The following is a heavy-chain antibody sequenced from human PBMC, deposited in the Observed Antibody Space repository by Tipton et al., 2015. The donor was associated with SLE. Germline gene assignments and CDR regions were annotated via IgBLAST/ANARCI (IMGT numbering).Heavy chain of an antibody. V-gene: IGHV4-34*09. D-gene: IGHD7-27*01. CDR2: IYYSGST. Sequence: LRLSCAVYGGSFSGYYWSWIRQPPGKGLEWIGYIYYSGSTYYNPSLKSRVTISVDTSKNQFSLKLSSVTAADTAVYYCARDPLGYWGQGTLVTVSS. CDR1: GGSFSGYY. CDR3: ARDPLGY. J-gene: IGHJ4*02.